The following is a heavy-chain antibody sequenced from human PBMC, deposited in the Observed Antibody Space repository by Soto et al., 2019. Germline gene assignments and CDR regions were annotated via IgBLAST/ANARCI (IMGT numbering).Heavy chain of an antibody. CDR3: ARDLGGKLLLYGMDV. CDR1: GYTFNSYY. Sequence: QVQLVQSGAEVKKPGASVKVSCKASGYTFNSYYMHWVRQAPGQGLEWMGIINPSGGSTSYAQKFQGRDTLTRDTSTSTVYMELSSLRSEDTAVYYCARDLGGKLLLYGMDVWGQGTTVTVSS. D-gene: IGHD2-15*01. V-gene: IGHV1-46*02. CDR2: INPSGGST. J-gene: IGHJ6*02.